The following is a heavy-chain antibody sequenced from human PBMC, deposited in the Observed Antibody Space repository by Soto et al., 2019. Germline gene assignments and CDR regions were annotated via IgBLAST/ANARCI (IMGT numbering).Heavy chain of an antibody. D-gene: IGHD6-6*01. Sequence: PGESLKISCKGSGYSFTSYWISWVRQMPGKGLEWMGRIDPSDSYTNYSPSFQGHVTISADKSISTAYLQWSSLKASDTAMYYCARYSSSSGYYYYYGMDVWGQGTTVTVSS. CDR3: ARYSSSSGYYYYYGMDV. J-gene: IGHJ6*02. V-gene: IGHV5-10-1*01. CDR2: IDPSDSYT. CDR1: GYSFTSYW.